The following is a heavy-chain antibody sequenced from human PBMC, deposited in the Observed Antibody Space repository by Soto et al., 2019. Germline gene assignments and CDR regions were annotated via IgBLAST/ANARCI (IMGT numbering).Heavy chain of an antibody. CDR1: GYSFTSYW. Sequence: PGESLKISCKGSGYSFTSYWIGWVRQMPGKGLEWMGIIYPGDSDTRYSPSFQGKVTISADKSISTAYLQWSSLKASDTAMYYCARLPYYDSSGYYWYFDYWGQGTLVTVSS. D-gene: IGHD3-22*01. V-gene: IGHV5-51*01. CDR3: ARLPYYDSSGYYWYFDY. CDR2: IYPGDSDT. J-gene: IGHJ4*02.